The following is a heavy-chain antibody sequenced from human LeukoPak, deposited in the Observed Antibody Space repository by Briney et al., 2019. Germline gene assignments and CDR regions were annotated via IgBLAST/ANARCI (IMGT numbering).Heavy chain of an antibody. J-gene: IGHJ4*02. CDR1: GGSISSYY. Sequence: SETLSLTCIVSGGSISSYYWSWIRQPAGKGLEWIGRMYFSRTPKYNPALESRVIMSVDTSKNQFSLKLTSVTAADTAVYYCARLVYDSRGYYFDYWGQGTLVTVSS. D-gene: IGHD3-22*01. CDR2: MYFSRTP. CDR3: ARLVYDSRGYYFDY. V-gene: IGHV4-4*07.